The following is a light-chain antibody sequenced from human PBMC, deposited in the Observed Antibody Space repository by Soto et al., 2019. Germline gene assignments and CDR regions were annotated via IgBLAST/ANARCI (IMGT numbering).Light chain of an antibody. CDR3: QQRSDWLLT. Sequence: EIVLTHSPATLSLSPCERATLSFRASQSVSSYLAWYQQKPGQAPRLLIYDASNRATGIPARFSGSGSGTDFTLTISSLESEDFAVYYCQQRSDWLLTFGGGTKVDIK. V-gene: IGKV3-11*01. J-gene: IGKJ4*01. CDR1: QSVSSY. CDR2: DAS.